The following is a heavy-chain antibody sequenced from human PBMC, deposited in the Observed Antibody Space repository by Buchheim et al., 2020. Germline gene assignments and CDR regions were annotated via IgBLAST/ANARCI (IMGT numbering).Heavy chain of an antibody. J-gene: IGHJ6*04. V-gene: IGHV4-34*01. CDR2: INHSGST. CDR3: ARGKLRYFDRVYYYYGMDV. Sequence: QVQPQQWGAGLLKPSETLSLTCDVYSESFSGYYWTWIRQPPERGLEWIGEINHSGSTTYNPSLKSRVTISVDTSKNQFSLKLSSVTAADTAVYYCARGKLRYFDRVYYYYGMDVGGKGTT. CDR1: SESFSGYY. D-gene: IGHD3-9*01.